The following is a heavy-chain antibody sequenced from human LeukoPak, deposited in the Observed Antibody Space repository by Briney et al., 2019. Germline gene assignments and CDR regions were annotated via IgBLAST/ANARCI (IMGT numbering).Heavy chain of an antibody. J-gene: IGHJ1*01. CDR2: ISGSGGST. D-gene: IGHD4-17*01. CDR1: GFTFSSYS. CDR3: AKENYGDSTGGRFQH. Sequence: PGGSLRLSCAASGFTFSSYSMNWVRQAPGKGLEWVSAISGSGGSTYYADSVKGRFTISRVNSKNTLYLQMNSLRAEDTAVYYCAKENYGDSTGGRFQHWGQGTLVTVSS. V-gene: IGHV3-23*01.